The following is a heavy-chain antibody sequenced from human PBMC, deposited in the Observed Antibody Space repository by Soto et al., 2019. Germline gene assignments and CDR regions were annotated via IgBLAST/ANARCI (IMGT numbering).Heavy chain of an antibody. CDR2: IYYSGST. Sequence: TLSLTCTVSGGSISSSSYYWGWIRQPPGKGLEWIGSIYYSGSTYYNPSLKSRVTISVDTSKNQFSLKLSPVTAADTAVYYCARGSLRYFEPGHWFDPWGQGTQVTVSS. CDR3: ARGSLRYFEPGHWFDP. D-gene: IGHD3-9*01. J-gene: IGHJ5*02. V-gene: IGHV4-39*01. CDR1: GGSISSSSYY.